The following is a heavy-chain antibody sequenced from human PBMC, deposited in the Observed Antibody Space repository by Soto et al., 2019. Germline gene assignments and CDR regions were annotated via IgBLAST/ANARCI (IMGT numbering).Heavy chain of an antibody. V-gene: IGHV1-69*12. CDR2: IIPIFGTA. Sequence: QVQLVQSGAEVKKPGSSVKVSCKASGGTFTSYAISWVRQAPGQGLEWVGGIIPIFGTADYAQKFQGRVTITADESTSTADMELSSLRSEDTAVYYCATMKGGYQSYYYGMDVWGQGTPVTVSS. D-gene: IGHD3-16*02. CDR3: ATMKGGYQSYYYGMDV. CDR1: GGTFTSYA. J-gene: IGHJ6*02.